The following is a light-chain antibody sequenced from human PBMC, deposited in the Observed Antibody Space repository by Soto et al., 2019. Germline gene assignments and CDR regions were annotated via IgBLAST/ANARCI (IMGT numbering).Light chain of an antibody. CDR2: DTS. J-gene: IGKJ5*01. CDR1: QSVSIK. CDR3: QQYNNWPPIT. V-gene: IGKV3-15*01. Sequence: EIMLTQSPATLSVSPGERATLSCRASQSVSIKLVWYQQKPGQAPRLLIYDTSTRATGIPARFSGSGSGTEFTLTISSLQSEDFAVYYCQQYNNWPPITFGQGTRLEIK.